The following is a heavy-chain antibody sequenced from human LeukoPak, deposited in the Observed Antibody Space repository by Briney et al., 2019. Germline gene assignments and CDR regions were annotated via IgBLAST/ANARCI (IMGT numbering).Heavy chain of an antibody. Sequence: ASVKVSCTASGYTFTGYYMHWVRQAPGQGLEWMGWINPNSGGTNYAQKFQGRVTMTRDTSISTAYMELSRLRSDDTAVYYCARLKDYDSSGYQFDYWGQGTLVTVSS. V-gene: IGHV1-2*02. CDR2: INPNSGGT. D-gene: IGHD3-22*01. CDR1: GYTFTGYY. J-gene: IGHJ4*02. CDR3: ARLKDYDSSGYQFDY.